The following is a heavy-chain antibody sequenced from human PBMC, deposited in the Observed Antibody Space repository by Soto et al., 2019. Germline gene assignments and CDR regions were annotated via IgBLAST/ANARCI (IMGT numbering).Heavy chain of an antibody. J-gene: IGHJ4*02. V-gene: IGHV4-59*12. CDR2: IYYSGST. CDR1: GGSISSYY. D-gene: IGHD3-16*01. CDR3: ARLWGCSVGY. Sequence: QVQLQESGPGLVKPSETLSLTCTVSGGSISSYYWSWIRQPPGKGLEWIGCIYYSGSTNYNPSLTIRVTISVATSTMKSSLTPSSVTAADTAVYYGARLWGCSVGYWGQGTLVTVSS.